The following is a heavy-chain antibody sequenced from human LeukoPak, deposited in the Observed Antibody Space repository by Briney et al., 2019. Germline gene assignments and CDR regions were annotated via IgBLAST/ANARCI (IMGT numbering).Heavy chain of an antibody. CDR1: GFTFSSYG. J-gene: IGHJ4*02. Sequence: PGRSLRLSCAASGFTFSSYGMHWVRQAPGKGLEWVAVISYDGSNKYYADSVKGRFTISRDNSKNTLYLQMNSLRIEDTAVYYCAKVIPSAWFASDYWGQGTLVTVSS. D-gene: IGHD6-19*01. V-gene: IGHV3-30*18. CDR3: AKVIPSAWFASDY. CDR2: ISYDGSNK.